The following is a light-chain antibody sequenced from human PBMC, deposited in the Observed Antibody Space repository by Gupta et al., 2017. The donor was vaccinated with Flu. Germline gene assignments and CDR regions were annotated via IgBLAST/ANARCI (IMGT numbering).Light chain of an antibody. CDR3: QRRSNWPPYT. V-gene: IGKV3-11*01. J-gene: IGKJ2*01. CDR1: QSVSSY. CDR2: DAY. Sequence: EIVLTQSPATLSLSPGERATLSCRASQSVSSYLAWYQQKPGQAPRLIIYDAYNRATGIPARFSGSGSGTDFTLTISSLEPEDFAVYYCQRRSNWPPYTFGQGTKLEIK.